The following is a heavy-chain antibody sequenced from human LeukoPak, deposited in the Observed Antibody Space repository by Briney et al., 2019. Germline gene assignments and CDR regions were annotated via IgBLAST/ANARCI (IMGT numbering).Heavy chain of an antibody. CDR2: IYYSGST. J-gene: IGHJ4*02. Sequence: SETLSLTSTVSGGSTSSGGYYWSWIRQHPGKGLEWIGYIYYSGSTYYNPSLKSRVTISVDTSKNQFSLKLSSVTAADTAVYYCAREPHNPRGGFDYWGQGTLVTVSS. V-gene: IGHV4-31*03. CDR1: GGSTSSGGYY. CDR3: AREPHNPRGGFDY. D-gene: IGHD1-1*01.